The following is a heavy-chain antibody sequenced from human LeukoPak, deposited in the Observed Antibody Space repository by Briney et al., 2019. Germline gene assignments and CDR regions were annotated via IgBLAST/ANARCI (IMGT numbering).Heavy chain of an antibody. D-gene: IGHD1-26*01. CDR3: ARTYGGTPPELRWFDP. V-gene: IGHV4-59*01. Sequence: PSGTLTLTCTASGGTISSYYWHSIRQPPGKGLEWMGYIYYSGSANYNPYPKSGGTISVDTSKHQFSLKLNSVTAADTAVYYCARTYGGTPPELRWFDPWGQGALVTVSS. J-gene: IGHJ5*02. CDR2: IYYSGSA. CDR1: GGTISSYY.